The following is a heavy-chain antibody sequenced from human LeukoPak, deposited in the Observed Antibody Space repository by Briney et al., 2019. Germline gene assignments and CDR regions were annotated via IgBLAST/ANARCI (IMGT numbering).Heavy chain of an antibody. J-gene: IGHJ4*02. CDR1: GFTFSSYA. Sequence: PGGSLRLSCAASGFTFSSYAMSWVRQAPGKGLEWVSAISGSGGSTYYADSVKGRFTISRDNSKNTLYLQMNSLRAEDTAVYYCAKFNQWLVTWATLDYWGQGTLVTVSS. V-gene: IGHV3-23*01. D-gene: IGHD6-19*01. CDR3: AKFNQWLVTWATLDY. CDR2: ISGSGGST.